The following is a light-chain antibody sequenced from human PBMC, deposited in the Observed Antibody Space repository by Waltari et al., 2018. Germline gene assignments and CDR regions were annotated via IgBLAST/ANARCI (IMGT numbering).Light chain of an antibody. CDR3: QQRNTWWT. Sequence: EIVLTQSPATLSLSPGERATLSCRASQSVGSYLAWYQQRPCQAPRLLISDASNRATGIPARFSGSGSETDFTLTISSLEPEDFAVYYCQQRNTWWTFGQGTKVEIK. V-gene: IGKV3-11*01. CDR2: DAS. J-gene: IGKJ1*01. CDR1: QSVGSY.